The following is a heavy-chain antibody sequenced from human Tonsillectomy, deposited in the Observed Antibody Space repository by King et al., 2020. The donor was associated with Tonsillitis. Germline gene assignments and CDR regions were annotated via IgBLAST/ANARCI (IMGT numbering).Heavy chain of an antibody. CDR3: ARGYCSGGSCYDDGNYFDY. D-gene: IGHD2-15*01. J-gene: IGHJ4*02. V-gene: IGHV3-21*01. CDR2: ISSSSSYI. Sequence: VQLVESGGGLVKPGGSLRLSCAASGFIFSSYSMNWVRQAPGKGLEWVSSISSSSSYIYYADSVKGRFTISRDNAKSSLYLQMNGLRAEDTAMYYCARGYCSGGSCYDDGNYFDYWGQGTLVTVSS. CDR1: GFIFSSYS.